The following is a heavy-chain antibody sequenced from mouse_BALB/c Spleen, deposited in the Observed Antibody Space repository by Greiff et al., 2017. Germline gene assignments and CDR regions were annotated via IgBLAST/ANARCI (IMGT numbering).Heavy chain of an antibody. CDR2: INPGSGGT. CDR3: ARHDYYGSSTGYFDV. V-gene: IGHV1-54*01. J-gene: IGHJ1*01. D-gene: IGHD1-1*01. CDR1: GYAFTNYL. Sequence: QVQLKQSGAELVRPGTSVKVSCKASGYAFTNYLIEWVKQRPGQGLEWIGVINPGSGGTNYNEKFKGKATLTADKSSSTAYMQLSSLTSDDSAVYFCARHDYYGSSTGYFDVWGAGTTVTVSS.